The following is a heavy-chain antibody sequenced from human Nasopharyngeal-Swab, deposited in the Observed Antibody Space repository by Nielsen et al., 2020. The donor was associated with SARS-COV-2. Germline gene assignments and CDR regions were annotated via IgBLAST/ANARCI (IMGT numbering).Heavy chain of an antibody. V-gene: IGHV3-48*01. CDR2: ISSSSSTI. D-gene: IGHD1-7*01. CDR3: ARDIITGTIVGAFDI. Sequence: WIRRPPGKGLEWVSYISSSSSTIYYADSVKGRFTISRDNAKNSLYLQMNSLRAEDTDVSYCARDIITGTIVGAFDIWGQGTMVTVSS. J-gene: IGHJ3*02.